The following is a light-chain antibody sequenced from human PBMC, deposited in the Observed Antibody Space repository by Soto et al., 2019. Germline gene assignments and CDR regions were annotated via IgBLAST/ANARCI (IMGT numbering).Light chain of an antibody. Sequence: EIVLTQSPGTLSLSPGERATLSCRASQTVTSDFLAWYQQKPGQAPRLLIYGASTRAAGVPDRFSGSGSGTDFNLTIARLEPEDVAVYYCQHYARSSLMFCFGQATKLGFK. CDR3: QHYARSSLMFC. CDR2: GAS. V-gene: IGKV3-20*01. J-gene: IGKJ2*03. CDR1: QTVTSDF.